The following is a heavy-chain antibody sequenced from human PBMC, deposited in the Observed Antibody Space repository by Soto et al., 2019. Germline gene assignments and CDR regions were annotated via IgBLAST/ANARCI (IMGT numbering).Heavy chain of an antibody. CDR1: GFTFSDYG. CDR2: ISYHGSNE. D-gene: IGHD6-6*01. Sequence: PGGSLRLSCAASGFTFSDYGMHWVRQAPGKGLEWVALISYHGSNEHYADSVKGRFTISRDNSKNTLYLQMNSLRAEDTAVYYCAKDPGYSCSSSAGRLGMYDWGQGTTVPVSS. V-gene: IGHV3-30*18. J-gene: IGHJ6*02. CDR3: AKDPGYSCSSSAGRLGMYD.